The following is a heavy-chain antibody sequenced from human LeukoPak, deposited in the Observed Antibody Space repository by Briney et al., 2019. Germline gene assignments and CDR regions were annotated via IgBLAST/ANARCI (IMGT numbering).Heavy chain of an antibody. V-gene: IGHV1-18*01. CDR3: ARDRSNSDI. CDR1: GYTFTNYG. J-gene: IGHJ3*02. D-gene: IGHD4-23*01. Sequence: ASVKVSCKASGYTFTNYGISWVGQALGQGLEWMGWISAYNGNTDYAQKFQGRVTMTADTSTNTAYMELRSLTSDDSAVYYCARDRSNSDIWGQGTMVSVSS. CDR2: ISAYNGNT.